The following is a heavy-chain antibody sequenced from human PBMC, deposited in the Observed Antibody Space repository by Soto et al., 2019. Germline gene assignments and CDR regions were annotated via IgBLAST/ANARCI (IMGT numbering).Heavy chain of an antibody. CDR1: GYSFTSYW. CDR2: IYPGDSDT. CDR3: AIYPPGAPDAFDI. J-gene: IGHJ3*02. Sequence: GDSLKISCKGSGYSFTSYWIGRVRQMPGKGLEWMGIIYPGDSDTRYSPSFQGQVTISADKSIRNAYLQWSSLKASDTAMYYCAIYPPGAPDAFDIWGKGTMVPVSS. D-gene: IGHD2-2*02. V-gene: IGHV5-51*01.